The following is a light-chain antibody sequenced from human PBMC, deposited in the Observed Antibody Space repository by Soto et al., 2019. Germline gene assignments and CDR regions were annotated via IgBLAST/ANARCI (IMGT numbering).Light chain of an antibody. CDR1: QSISSW. CDR2: DAS. CDR3: QQYNSLGP. J-gene: IGKJ4*01. V-gene: IGKV1-5*01. Sequence: DIQMTQSPSTLSASVGDRVTITCRASQSISSWLAWYQQKPGKAPKLLIYDASSLESGVPSRFSGSGSGTEFTLTISSLQPDDFATYYCQQYNSLGPFGGGTKVEIK.